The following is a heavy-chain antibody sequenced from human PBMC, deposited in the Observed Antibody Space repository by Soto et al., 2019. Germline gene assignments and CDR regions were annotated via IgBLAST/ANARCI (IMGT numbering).Heavy chain of an antibody. V-gene: IGHV4-59*01. CDR3: ARDPRYSLYPLTGPNKNSFDI. CDR1: GGSISGYY. Sequence: SETLSLTCTVSGGSISGYYWSWIRQPPGKRLEWIGYINYFGSTNYNPSLKSRVTISVDTSREQFSLRLDSVTAADTAVYYCARDPRYSLYPLTGPNKNSFDIWGQGTMVTVSS. D-gene: IGHD3-9*01. CDR2: INYFGST. J-gene: IGHJ3*02.